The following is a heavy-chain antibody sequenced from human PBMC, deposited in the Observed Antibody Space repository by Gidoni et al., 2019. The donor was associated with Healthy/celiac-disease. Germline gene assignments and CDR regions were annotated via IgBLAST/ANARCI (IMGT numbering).Heavy chain of an antibody. V-gene: IGHV1-18*01. D-gene: IGHD5-18*01. Sequence: QVQLVQSGAEVKKPGASVKVSCKASGYTFTSYGVRWVRQSPGQGLEWMGWISAYNVKQTYAQKLQARFTMTTDPSTSTAYMELRSLRSNATAVYYCARGAGDTAMVYRLYFDYWGQGTLVTVSS. CDR3: ARGAGDTAMVYRLYFDY. CDR2: ISAYNVKQ. J-gene: IGHJ4*02. CDR1: GYTFTSYG.